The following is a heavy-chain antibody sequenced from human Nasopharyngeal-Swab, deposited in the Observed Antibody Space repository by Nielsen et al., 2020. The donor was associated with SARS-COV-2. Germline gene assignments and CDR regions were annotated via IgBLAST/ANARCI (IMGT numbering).Heavy chain of an antibody. Sequence: GGSLRLSCATSGFVFSASAMHWVRQASGKGLEWVGRIGDKDHNYATTYGASVKGRFTISRDDSKNTAFLQLDSLKTEDTALYYCAKAPYLRGLDVWGQGTTVTVSS. D-gene: IGHD2-21*01. CDR3: AKAPYLRGLDV. CDR2: IGDKDHNYAT. V-gene: IGHV3-73*01. CDR1: GFVFSASA. J-gene: IGHJ6*02.